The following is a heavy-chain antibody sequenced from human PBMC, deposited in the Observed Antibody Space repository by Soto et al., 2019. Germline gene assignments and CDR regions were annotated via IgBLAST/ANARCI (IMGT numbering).Heavy chain of an antibody. J-gene: IGHJ5*02. V-gene: IGHV3-21*01. D-gene: IGHD3-3*01. CDR1: GFTFSSYS. CDR3: ARGHYDFWSGYPGHWFDP. Sequence: GGSLRLSCAASGFTFSSYSMNWVRQAPGKGLEWVSSISSSSSYIYYADSVKGRFTISRDNAKNSLYLQMNSLRAEDTAVYYCARGHYDFWSGYPGHWFDPWGQGTLVTVSS. CDR2: ISSSSSYI.